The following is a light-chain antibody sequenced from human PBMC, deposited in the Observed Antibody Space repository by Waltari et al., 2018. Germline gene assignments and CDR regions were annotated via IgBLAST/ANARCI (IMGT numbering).Light chain of an antibody. J-gene: IGKJ1*01. Sequence: ETVMTQSPATLSVSPGETATLSCRASQTISSNLAWYQQKPGQAPRLLIHGASTRDIGIPDRFSGSGSGTQFTLTISSLQSEDFAVYYCQQYNNWPPWTFGQGTKVEIK. CDR3: QQYNNWPPWT. CDR1: QTISSN. CDR2: GAS. V-gene: IGKV3-15*01.